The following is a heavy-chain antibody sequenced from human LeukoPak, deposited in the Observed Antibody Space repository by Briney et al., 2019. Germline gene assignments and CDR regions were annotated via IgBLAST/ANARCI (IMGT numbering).Heavy chain of an antibody. D-gene: IGHD7-27*01. Sequence: PSETPSLTCTVSGGSISSYYWSRIRQPPGKGLEWIGYIYYSGSTNYNPSLKSRVTISVDTSKNQFSLKLSSVTAADTAVYYCARVTGDTAFDIWGQGTMVTVSS. V-gene: IGHV4-59*01. CDR3: ARVTGDTAFDI. CDR1: GGSISSYY. J-gene: IGHJ3*02. CDR2: IYYSGST.